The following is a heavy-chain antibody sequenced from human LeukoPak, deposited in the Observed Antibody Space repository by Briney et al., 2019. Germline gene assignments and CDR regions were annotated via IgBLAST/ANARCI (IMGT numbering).Heavy chain of an antibody. CDR2: IHSDGGTT. D-gene: IGHD2/OR15-2a*01. J-gene: IGHJ4*02. V-gene: IGHV3-74*01. CDR1: GFTFSDYW. CDR3: ARYFYGIDG. Sequence: GGSLRLSCAASGFTFSDYWMHWVRQAPGKGLVWVSLIHSDGGTTNYADSVKRRFTISRDNAKNTVYLQMNILRVEDRVVYYGARYFYGIDGGGQGPLVTVSS.